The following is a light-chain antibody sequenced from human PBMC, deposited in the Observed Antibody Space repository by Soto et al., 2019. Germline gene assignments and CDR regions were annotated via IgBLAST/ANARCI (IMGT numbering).Light chain of an antibody. CDR3: GTWDSIVSAYG. Sequence: QSVLTQPPSVSAAPGQKVTISCSGSSSNIGNDYVSWYQQLPGTAPKLLIYDNYKRPSGIPDRFSGSKSGTSGTLGITGLQTGDEADYYCGTWDSIVSAYGFGTGTKVT. V-gene: IGLV1-51*01. CDR1: SSNIGNDY. J-gene: IGLJ1*01. CDR2: DNY.